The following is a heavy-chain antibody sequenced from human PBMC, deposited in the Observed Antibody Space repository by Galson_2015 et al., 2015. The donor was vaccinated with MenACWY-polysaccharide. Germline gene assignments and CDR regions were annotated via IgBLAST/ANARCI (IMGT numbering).Heavy chain of an antibody. CDR2: ISGSGDST. V-gene: IGHV3-23*01. Sequence: SLRLSCAASGFAFNSYAMSWVRQAPGKGLEWVSSISGSGDSTSYADSVKGRFTISRDNSKNALFLQMNSLRAEDTAVYYCAKDRANWYYFDYWAQGTLVPVSS. CDR1: GFAFNSYA. J-gene: IGHJ4*02. CDR3: AKDRANWYYFDY. D-gene: IGHD1-1*01.